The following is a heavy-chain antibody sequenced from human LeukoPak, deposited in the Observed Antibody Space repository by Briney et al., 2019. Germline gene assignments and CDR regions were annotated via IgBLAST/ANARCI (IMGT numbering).Heavy chain of an antibody. J-gene: IGHJ6*03. CDR1: GDSISSYY. CDR2: VYTTGST. D-gene: IGHD2-2*01. V-gene: IGHV4-4*07. CDR3: NAAAMLDYYQYMDV. Sequence: SETLSLTCTVSGDSISSYYWNWIRQPAGKGLEWIGRVYTTGSTNYNPSLKSRVSMSFDMSKSKNQFSLKLSSVTAADTAVYYCNAAAMLDYYQYMDVWGKGTTVTVS.